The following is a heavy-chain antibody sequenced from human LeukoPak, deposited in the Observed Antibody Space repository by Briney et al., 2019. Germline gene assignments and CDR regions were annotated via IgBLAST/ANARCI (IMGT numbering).Heavy chain of an antibody. CDR2: INHSGST. Sequence: KPSETLSLTCAVYGGSFSGYYWSWIRQPPGKGLEWIREINHSGSTNYNPSLKSRVTISVNTSKNQFSLKLSSVTAADTAVYYCARGRFQLRYFDWLLPFDYWGQGTLVTVSS. CDR1: GGSFSGYY. J-gene: IGHJ4*02. CDR3: ARGRFQLRYFDWLLPFDY. V-gene: IGHV4-34*01. D-gene: IGHD3-9*01.